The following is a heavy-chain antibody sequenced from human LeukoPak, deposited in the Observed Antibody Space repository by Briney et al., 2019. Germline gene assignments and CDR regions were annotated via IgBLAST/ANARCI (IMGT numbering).Heavy chain of an antibody. Sequence: SETLSLTCTVAGGSISSYYWSWIRKPAGKGLEWIGRIYSGGSTNYNPSLKTRVTISVDTSTHQFSLKLRSVTAADTAVYYCARDCSSTSCYRYYFDYWGQGTLVTVSS. J-gene: IGHJ4*02. D-gene: IGHD2-2*01. CDR1: GGSISSYY. CDR3: ARDCSSTSCYRYYFDY. V-gene: IGHV4-4*07. CDR2: IYSGGST.